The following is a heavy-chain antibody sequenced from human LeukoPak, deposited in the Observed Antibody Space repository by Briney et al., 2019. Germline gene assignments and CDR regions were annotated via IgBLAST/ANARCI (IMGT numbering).Heavy chain of an antibody. CDR3: ARKTYDSSGLVPHPGVFDI. CDR2: IYHSGST. CDR1: GFTFSSYSM. J-gene: IGHJ3*02. Sequence: GSLRLSCAASGFTFSSYSMNWVRQPPGKGLEWIGEIYHSGSTNYNPSLKSRVTISVDKSKNQFSLKLSSVTAADTAVYYCARKTYDSSGLVPHPGVFDIWGQGTMVTVSS. V-gene: IGHV4-4*02. D-gene: IGHD3-22*01.